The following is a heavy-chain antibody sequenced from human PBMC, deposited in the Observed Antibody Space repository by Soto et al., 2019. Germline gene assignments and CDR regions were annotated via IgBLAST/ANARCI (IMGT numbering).Heavy chain of an antibody. CDR3: ARRLSGPKEEYNAYYFYGLDV. D-gene: IGHD1-1*01. V-gene: IGHV5-10-1*01. CDR1: GYSFTSHW. CDR2: IDPSDSYT. J-gene: IGHJ6*02. Sequence: GEPLKISCQGSGYSFTSHWITWVRQTPGKGLEWVGRIDPSDSYTNYSPSFQGRVTISADRSISTAFLQWSSLEASDTAIYYCARRLSGPKEEYNAYYFYGLDVWGQGTTVTV.